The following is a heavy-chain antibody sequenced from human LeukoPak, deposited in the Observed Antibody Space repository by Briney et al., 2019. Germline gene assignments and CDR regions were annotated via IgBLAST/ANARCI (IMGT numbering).Heavy chain of an antibody. CDR2: IWYDGSNK. CDR1: GFTFNSYG. Sequence: HPGMSLRLSCAASGFTFNSYGMHWVRQALGKGLEWVADIWYDGSNKYYADSVKGRFTISRDNAKNALYLWMNSLRADDTAVYYCARDRGYSTFDSWGQGVLVTVSS. V-gene: IGHV3-33*01. D-gene: IGHD4-23*01. CDR3: ARDRGYSTFDS. J-gene: IGHJ4*02.